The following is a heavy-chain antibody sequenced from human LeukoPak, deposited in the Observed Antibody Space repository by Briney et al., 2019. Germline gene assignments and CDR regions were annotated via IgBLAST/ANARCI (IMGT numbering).Heavy chain of an antibody. CDR2: INPSGGST. J-gene: IGHJ4*02. D-gene: IGHD1-26*01. CDR1: GYTFTSYY. Sequence: EASVKVSCKASGYTFTSYYMHWVRQAPGQGLEWMGIINPSGGSTSYAQKFQGRVTMTRDTSTGTVYMELSSLRSEDTAVYYCARPQRGRSTQYYFDYWGQGTLVTVSS. V-gene: IGHV1-46*01. CDR3: ARPQRGRSTQYYFDY.